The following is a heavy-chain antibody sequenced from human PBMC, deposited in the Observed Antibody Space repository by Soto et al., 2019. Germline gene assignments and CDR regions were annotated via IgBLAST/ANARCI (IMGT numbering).Heavy chain of an antibody. CDR2: ISSSSSYI. CDR3: ASGLSGSYYVLYYYGMDV. J-gene: IGHJ6*02. CDR1: GFTFSSYS. D-gene: IGHD1-26*01. V-gene: IGHV3-21*01. Sequence: GGSLRLSCAASGFTFSSYSMNWVRQAPGKGLEWVSSISSSSSYIYYADSVKGRFTISRDNAKNSLYLQMNSLRAEDTAVYYCASGLSGSYYVLYYYGMDVWGQGTTVTVSS.